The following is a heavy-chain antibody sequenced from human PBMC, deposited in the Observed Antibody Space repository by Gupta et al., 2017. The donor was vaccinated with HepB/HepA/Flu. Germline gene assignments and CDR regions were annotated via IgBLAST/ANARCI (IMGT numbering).Heavy chain of an antibody. V-gene: IGHV3-66*01. D-gene: IGHD1/OR15-1a*01. CDR1: GFTVSSNY. CDR3: ARDVHPLGRTGYYYYGMDV. J-gene: IGHJ6*02. Sequence: EVQLVESGGGLVQPGGSLRLSCAASGFTVSSNYMSWVRQAPGKGLEWVSVIYSGGSTYYADSVKGRFTISRDNSKNTLYLQMNSLRAEDTAVYYCARDVHPLGRTGYYYYGMDVWGQGTTVTVSS. CDR2: IYSGGST.